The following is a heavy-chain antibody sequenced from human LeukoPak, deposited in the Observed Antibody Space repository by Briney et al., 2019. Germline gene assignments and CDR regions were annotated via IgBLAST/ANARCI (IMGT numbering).Heavy chain of an antibody. D-gene: IGHD3-22*01. CDR1: GFTFSSYA. J-gene: IGHJ4*02. CDR2: ISYDGSKE. V-gene: IGHV3-30-3*01. CDR3: ARQGTYYYDSSGSPSYYFDY. Sequence: GGSLRLSCAASGFTFSSYAIHWVRQAPGKGLEWVAVISYDGSKEYYTDSVKGRFTIFRDNSKNTLYLQMNSLRAEDTAVYYCARQGTYYYDSSGSPSYYFDYWGQGTLVTVSS.